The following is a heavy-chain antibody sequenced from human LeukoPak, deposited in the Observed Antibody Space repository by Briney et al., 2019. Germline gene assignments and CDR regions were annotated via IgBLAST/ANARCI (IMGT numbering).Heavy chain of an antibody. J-gene: IGHJ4*02. V-gene: IGHV3-48*04. CDR2: ISSSSSTI. CDR1: GFTFSSYC. Sequence: PGGTLRLSCAASGFTFSSYCMNWVRQAPGKGLEWVSYISSSSSTIYYADSVKGRFTISRDNAKNSLYLQMNSLRAEDTAVYYCARDHYYYDSYFDYWGQGTLVTVSS. D-gene: IGHD3-22*01. CDR3: ARDHYYYDSYFDY.